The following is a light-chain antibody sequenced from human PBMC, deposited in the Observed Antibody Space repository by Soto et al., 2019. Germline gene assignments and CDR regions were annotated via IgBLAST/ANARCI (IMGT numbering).Light chain of an antibody. J-gene: IGLJ1*01. CDR3: SSYRSNRIYV. CDR1: NSDIGAYHY. V-gene: IGLV2-14*01. CDR2: EVT. Sequence: QSALTQPASVSGSPGQSITISCTGTNSDIGAYHYVSWYQQHPGKAPKLMIFEVTARPSGVSNRFSGSKSGNTASLTSSGLQAEDEADYYCSSYRSNRIYVFGTGTKLTVL.